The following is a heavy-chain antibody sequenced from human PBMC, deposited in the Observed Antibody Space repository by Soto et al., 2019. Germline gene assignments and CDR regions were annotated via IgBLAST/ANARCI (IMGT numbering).Heavy chain of an antibody. CDR3: AISLVRGVIQEYHYGVDV. CDR2: INSDESST. CDR1: GFTISSYW. J-gene: IGHJ6*02. V-gene: IGHV3-74*01. D-gene: IGHD3-10*01. Sequence: PGGSLRLSCAASGFTISSYWMHWVRQAPGKGLVWVSRINSDESSTDYADSVKGRFTISRDNAKNTLYLQMNSLRAEDTAIYYCAISLVRGVIQEYHYGVDVWGQGTTVTVSS.